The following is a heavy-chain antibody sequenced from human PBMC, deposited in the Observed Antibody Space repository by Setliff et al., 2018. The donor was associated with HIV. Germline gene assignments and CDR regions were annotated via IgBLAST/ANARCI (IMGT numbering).Heavy chain of an antibody. Sequence: AGGSLRLSCAASGFTFNTYAMSWVRQAPGKGLEWDSVISGSGGSTFYADSVKGRFTISRDNSKNTLYLQMNGLGVEDTAVYYCAKDGISGGAYPPYYFDYGGHGTLVTVSS. V-gene: IGHV3-23*01. CDR1: GFTFNTYA. J-gene: IGHJ4*01. CDR3: AKDGISGGAYPPYYFDY. CDR2: ISGSGGST. D-gene: IGHD2-15*01.